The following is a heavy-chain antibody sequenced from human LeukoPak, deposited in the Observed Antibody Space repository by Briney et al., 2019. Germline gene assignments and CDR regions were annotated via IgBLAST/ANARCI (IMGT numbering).Heavy chain of an antibody. J-gene: IGHJ4*02. Sequence: GGSLRLSCAASGFTFSNYWMHWVRQAPGKGLEWVSGISGGSGSRNYGDSVKGRFTISRDNSKNTLFLQLSGLRAEDTAVYYCAKGQEFLEWIYDYWGQGTLVTVSS. CDR1: GFTFSNYW. CDR3: AKGQEFLEWIYDY. D-gene: IGHD3-3*01. CDR2: ISGGSGSR. V-gene: IGHV3-23*01.